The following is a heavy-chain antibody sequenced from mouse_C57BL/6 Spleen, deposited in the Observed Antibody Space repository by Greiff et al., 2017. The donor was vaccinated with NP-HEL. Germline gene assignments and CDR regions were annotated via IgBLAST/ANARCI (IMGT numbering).Heavy chain of an antibody. V-gene: IGHV1-72*01. CDR3: AREGYYGCYCFGY. D-gene: IGHD2-3*01. CDR2: IDPNSGGT. J-gene: IGHJ2*01. CDR1: GYTFTSYW. Sequence: QVQLQQPGAELVKPGASVKLSCKASGYTFTSYWMHWVKQRPGRGLEWIGRIDPNSGGTKYNEKFKSKATLTVDKPSSTAYMQLSSLTSEDSAVYYCAREGYYGCYCFGYWGQGTTLTVSS.